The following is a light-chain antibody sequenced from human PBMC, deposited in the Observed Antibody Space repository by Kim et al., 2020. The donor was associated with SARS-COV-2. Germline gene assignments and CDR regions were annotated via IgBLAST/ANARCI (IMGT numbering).Light chain of an antibody. CDR1: SSNIGAGYD. CDR3: QSYDNSLSGYV. J-gene: IGLJ1*01. V-gene: IGLV1-40*01. Sequence: QRVSIYCTGSSSNIGAGYDVHWYQQVPGTAPKLLIYDKGDRPSGVPDRFSGSKSGTSASLAITGLQAEDEADYYCQSYDNSLSGYVFGSGTKVTVL. CDR2: DKG.